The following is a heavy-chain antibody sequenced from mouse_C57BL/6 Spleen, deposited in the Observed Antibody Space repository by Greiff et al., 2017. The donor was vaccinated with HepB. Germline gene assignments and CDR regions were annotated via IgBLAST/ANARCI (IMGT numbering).Heavy chain of an antibody. CDR1: GYTFTSYW. Sequence: QVQLKQPGAELVKPGASVKLSCKASGYTFTSYWMHWVKQRPGRGLEWIGRIDPNSGGTKYNEKFKSKATLTVDKPSSTAYMQLSSLTSEDSAVYYCARKGLTTVVSYAMDYWGQGTSVTVSS. CDR2: IDPNSGGT. CDR3: ARKGLTTVVSYAMDY. V-gene: IGHV1-72*01. J-gene: IGHJ4*01. D-gene: IGHD1-1*01.